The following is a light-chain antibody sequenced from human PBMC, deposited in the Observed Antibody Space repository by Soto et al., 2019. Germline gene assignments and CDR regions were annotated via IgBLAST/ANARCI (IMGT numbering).Light chain of an antibody. CDR2: HVT. CDR1: SSDVGGHGY. J-gene: IGLJ1*01. CDR3: SSYTSSSTFV. V-gene: IGLV2-14*01. Sequence: QSALTQSASVSGSPGQSITISCTGTSSDVGGHGYVSWYQQHPGKAPTLMIYHVTNRPSGVSSRFSGSKSGNTAFLIISGLQAEDEADYYCSSYTSSSTFVFGTGTKVTVL.